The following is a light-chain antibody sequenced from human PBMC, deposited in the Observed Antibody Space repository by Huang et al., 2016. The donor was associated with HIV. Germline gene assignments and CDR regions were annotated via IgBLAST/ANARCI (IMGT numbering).Light chain of an antibody. V-gene: IGKV3-15*01. CDR3: QRYDNWPKFT. CDR1: QSVTSN. CDR2: GAS. J-gene: IGKJ3*01. Sequence: EIVMTQSPATLSVSPGERATLSCRASQSVTSNLAWYQQKPGQAPRLLIDGASTRATGIPARFSGSGSGTEFTLTISSLQSEDFAVYYCQRYDNWPKFTFGPGTKVDIK.